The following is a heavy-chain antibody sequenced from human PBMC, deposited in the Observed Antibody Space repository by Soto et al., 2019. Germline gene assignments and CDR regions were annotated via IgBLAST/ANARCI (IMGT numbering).Heavy chain of an antibody. CDR2: INHSGST. V-gene: IGHV4-34*01. CDR3: ARGRGLDP. J-gene: IGHJ5*02. Sequence: QVQLQQWGAGLLKPSETLSLTCAVYGGSFSGYYWSWIRQPPGKGLEWIGEINHSGSTNYNPSLKSRVTISVDTSKNQFSLKLSSVTAADTAVYSCARGRGLDPWGQGTLVTVSS. CDR1: GGSFSGYY. D-gene: IGHD3-10*01.